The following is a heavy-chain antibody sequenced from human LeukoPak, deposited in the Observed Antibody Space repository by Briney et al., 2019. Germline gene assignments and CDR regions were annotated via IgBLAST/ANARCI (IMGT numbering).Heavy chain of an antibody. D-gene: IGHD2-2*02. CDR2: IWYDGSNK. J-gene: IGHJ4*02. Sequence: GSLRLSCAASGFAFSSYGMHWVRQAPGKGLEWVAVIWYDGSNKYYADSVKGRFTISRDNSKNTLYLQMNSLRAEDTAVYYCARDGYCSSTSCYKAARGFDYWGQGTLVTVSS. CDR3: ARDGYCSSTSCYKAARGFDY. CDR1: GFAFSSYG. V-gene: IGHV3-33*01.